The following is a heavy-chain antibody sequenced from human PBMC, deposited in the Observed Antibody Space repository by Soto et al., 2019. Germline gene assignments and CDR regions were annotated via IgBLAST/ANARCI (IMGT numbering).Heavy chain of an antibody. D-gene: IGHD3-22*01. CDR2: ISAYNGNT. CDR1: GYTFTSYG. CDR3: AREVYYYDSSGYKSDAFDI. Sequence: ASVKVSCKASGYTFTSYGISWVRQAPGQGLEWMGWISAYNGNTTYAQKLQGRVTMTTDTSTSTAYMELRSLRSDDTAVYYCAREVYYYDSSGYKSDAFDIWGQGTMVTVSS. V-gene: IGHV1-18*04. J-gene: IGHJ3*02.